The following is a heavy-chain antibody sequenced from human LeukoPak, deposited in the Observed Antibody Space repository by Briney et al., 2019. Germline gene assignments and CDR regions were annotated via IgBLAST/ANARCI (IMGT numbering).Heavy chain of an antibody. CDR2: IIPIFGTA. CDR3: ARLRDCSGGSCFHWFDP. D-gene: IGHD2-15*01. CDR1: GGTFGSYA. Sequence: ASVRVSCKASGGTFGSYAISWVRQAPGQGLEWMGGIIPIFGTANYAQKFQGRVTITTDESTSTAYMELSSLRSEDTAVYYCARLRDCSGGSCFHWFDPWGQGTLVTVSS. J-gene: IGHJ5*02. V-gene: IGHV1-69*05.